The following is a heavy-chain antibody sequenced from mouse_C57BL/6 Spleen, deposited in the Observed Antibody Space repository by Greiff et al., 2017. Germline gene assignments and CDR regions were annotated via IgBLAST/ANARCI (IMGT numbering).Heavy chain of an antibody. Sequence: QVQLQQPGAELVKPGASVKLSCKASGYTFTSYWMQWVKQRPGQGLEWIGEIDPSDSYTNYNQKFKGKATLSVDTAASTAHMQLSSLTSVDSAVYYCASADGISFSKDYWGQGTSVTVSS. D-gene: IGHD1-1*01. CDR1: GYTFTSYW. V-gene: IGHV1-50*01. CDR3: ASADGISFSKDY. J-gene: IGHJ4*01. CDR2: IDPSDSYT.